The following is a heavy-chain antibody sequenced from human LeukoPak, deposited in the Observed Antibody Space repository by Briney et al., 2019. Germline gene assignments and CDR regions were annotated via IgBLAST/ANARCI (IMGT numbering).Heavy chain of an antibody. J-gene: IGHJ3*02. CDR3: ARESVTSPPRQSDAFDI. CDR1: GFTFTSSA. D-gene: IGHD4-17*01. V-gene: IGHV1-58*01. CDR2: IVVGSGNT. Sequence: GTSVKVSCKASGFTFTSSAVQWVRQARGQRLEWIGWIVVGSGNTNYAQKFQERVTITRDMSTSTAYMELSSLRSEDTAVYYCARESVTSPPRQSDAFDIWGQGTMVTVSS.